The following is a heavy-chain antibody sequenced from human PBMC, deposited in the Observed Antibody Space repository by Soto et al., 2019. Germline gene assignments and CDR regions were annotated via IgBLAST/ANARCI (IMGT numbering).Heavy chain of an antibody. CDR1: GGSVSSGSYY. CDR2: IYYSEST. CDR3: GKLRRPNLFDP. V-gene: IGHV4-61*01. D-gene: IGHD4-17*01. Sequence: PSETLSLTCTVSGGSVSSGSYYWSWIRQPPGKGLEWIGYIYYSESTNYNPSLKSRVTIPVDTSKNQFPLKLSSVTAAATAVYYCGKLRRPNLFDPWGQGTLVNVSS. J-gene: IGHJ5*01.